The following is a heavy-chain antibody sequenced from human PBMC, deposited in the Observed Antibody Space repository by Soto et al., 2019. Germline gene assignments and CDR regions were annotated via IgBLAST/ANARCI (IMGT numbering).Heavy chain of an antibody. D-gene: IGHD7-27*01. CDR2: IYYTGST. V-gene: IGHV4-59*11. Sequence: QVQLQESGPGLVKPSETLSLTCTVSGGSINNHYWSWIRQPPGKGLEWIGYIYYTGSTNYNPSLKSRVPISVDTSKNQFSLNLPSLTAADTAIYYCARSNWYSEYWGQGTLVTVSS. CDR1: GGSINNHY. J-gene: IGHJ4*02. CDR3: ARSNWYSEY.